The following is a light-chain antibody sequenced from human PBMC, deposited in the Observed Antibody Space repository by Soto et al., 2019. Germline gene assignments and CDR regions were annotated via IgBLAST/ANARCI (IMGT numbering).Light chain of an antibody. CDR1: SSDVGGYNC. CDR2: VVS. J-gene: IGLJ2*01. Sequence: QSVLTQPPSASGSPGQSVTISCTGTSSDVGGYNCVSWYQQYPGKAPKLMTYVVSKRPSGVPDRFSGSKSGNTASLTVSGLQAEDEADYYCSSYAGSNTVVFGGGTKLTVL. V-gene: IGLV2-8*01. CDR3: SSYAGSNTVV.